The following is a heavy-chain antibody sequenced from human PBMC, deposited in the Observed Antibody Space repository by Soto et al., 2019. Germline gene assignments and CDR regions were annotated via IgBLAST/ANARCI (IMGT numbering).Heavy chain of an antibody. CDR1: GFSLSTSGVG. CDR2: IYWDDDK. D-gene: IGHD4-17*01. CDR3: AHYGDYRTAFDI. J-gene: IGHJ3*02. V-gene: IGHV2-5*02. Sequence: QITLKESGPTLVKPTQTLTLTCTFSGFSLSTSGVGVGWIRQPPGKALEWLALIYWDDDKRYSPSLKSRLTITKDTSKNQVVLTLTNMDPVDTATYYCAHYGDYRTAFDIWGQGTMVTVSS.